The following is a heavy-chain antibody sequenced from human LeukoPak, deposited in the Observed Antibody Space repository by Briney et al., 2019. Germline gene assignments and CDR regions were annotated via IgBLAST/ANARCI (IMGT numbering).Heavy chain of an antibody. J-gene: IGHJ5*01. CDR3: ATSVPGFGELLDS. V-gene: IGHV3-7*03. D-gene: IGHD3-10*01. CDR1: GFTFRTYW. CDR2: INDNGKEK. Sequence: GGSPRLSCTASGFTFRTYWVTWVRQAPGKGLEWVANINDNGKEKYYVDSVKGRFSISRDNAKNSVYLQMNSLRVEDTAIYYCATSVPGFGELLDSWGHGALVTVSS.